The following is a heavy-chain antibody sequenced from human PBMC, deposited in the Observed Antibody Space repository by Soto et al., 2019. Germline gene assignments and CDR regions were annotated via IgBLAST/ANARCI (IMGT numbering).Heavy chain of an antibody. D-gene: IGHD1-26*01. V-gene: IGHV1-69*13. J-gene: IGHJ3*01. CDR1: GYTFTSYY. CDR2: IIPVFGPA. Sequence: SVKVSCKASGYTFTSYYMHWVRQAPGQGLEWMGGIIPVFGPAHYAQKFQGRVTITADESTSTAYVELSSLRSEDTAVYYCARAGTGSYLNAFDVWGQGTIVTVSS. CDR3: ARAGTGSYLNAFDV.